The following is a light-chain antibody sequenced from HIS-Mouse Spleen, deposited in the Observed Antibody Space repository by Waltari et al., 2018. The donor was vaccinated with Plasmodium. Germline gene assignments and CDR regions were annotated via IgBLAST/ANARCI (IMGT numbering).Light chain of an antibody. CDR2: GAS. Sequence: EIVLTQSPGTLSLSPGERATLSCRASQSVSSSSLAWYQQKPGQAPRLLIYGASSRATVIPDRFSGSGSGTDFTLTISRLEPEDFAVYYCQQYGSSPYTFGQGTKLEIK. J-gene: IGKJ2*01. CDR1: QSVSSSS. V-gene: IGKV3-20*01. CDR3: QQYGSSPYT.